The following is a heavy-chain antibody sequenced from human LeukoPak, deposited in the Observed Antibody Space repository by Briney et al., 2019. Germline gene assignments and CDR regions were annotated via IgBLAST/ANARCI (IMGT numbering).Heavy chain of an antibody. V-gene: IGHV1-2*02. CDR1: GYTFTGYY. J-gene: IGHJ4*02. CDR3: ARAVVAATPIDY. CDR2: INPNSGGT. D-gene: IGHD2-15*01. Sequence: ASVKVSCKASGYTFTGYYMHWVRQAPGQGLEWMGWINPNSGGTNYAQKFQGRVTMTTDTSTSTAYMELRSLRSDDTAVYYCARAVVAATPIDYWGQGTLVTVSS.